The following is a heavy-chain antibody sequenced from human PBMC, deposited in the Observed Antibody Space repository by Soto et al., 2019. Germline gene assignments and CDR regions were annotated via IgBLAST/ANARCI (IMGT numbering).Heavy chain of an antibody. CDR2: IWYDGSNK. J-gene: IGHJ4*02. Sequence: GGSLRLSCAASGFTFSSYGMHWVRQAPGKGLEWVAVIWYDGSNKYYADSVKGRFTISRDNSKNTLYLQMNSLRAEDTAVYYCASAIAAAGTPVGHLDYWGQGTLVTVSS. D-gene: IGHD6-13*01. V-gene: IGHV3-33*01. CDR3: ASAIAAAGTPVGHLDY. CDR1: GFTFSSYG.